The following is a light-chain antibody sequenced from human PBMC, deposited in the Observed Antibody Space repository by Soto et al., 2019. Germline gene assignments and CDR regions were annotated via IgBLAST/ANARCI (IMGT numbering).Light chain of an antibody. CDR2: GAS. CDR1: QSVSSN. CDR3: QQYNNWPLT. Sequence: EIVMTHSPGTLSLSPVEIATLSCRASQSVSSNLAWYQQKPGQAPRLLIYGASTRATGIPARFSGSGSGTEFTLTISSLQSEDFAVYYCQQYNNWPLTFGGGTKVDIK. J-gene: IGKJ4*01. V-gene: IGKV3-15*01.